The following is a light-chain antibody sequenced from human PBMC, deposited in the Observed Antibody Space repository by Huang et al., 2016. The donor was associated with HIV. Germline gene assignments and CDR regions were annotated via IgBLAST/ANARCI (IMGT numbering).Light chain of an antibody. J-gene: IGKJ1*01. CDR1: QSLIHSNGNNY. CDR2: LGS. CDR3: MQVLQTPRT. Sequence: DIVMTQSPLSLPVTPGEPASISCRSSQSLIHSNGNNYLDWYLQKPGQSPQLLISLGSNRASGVPDRFSGGGSGTYFTLNISRVEAEDVGIYYCMQVLQTPRTFGQGTKVEI. V-gene: IGKV2-28*01.